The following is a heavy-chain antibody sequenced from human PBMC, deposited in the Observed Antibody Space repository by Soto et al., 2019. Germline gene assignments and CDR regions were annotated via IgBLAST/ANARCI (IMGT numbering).Heavy chain of an antibody. Sequence: QLQLQESGPGLVKPSETLSLTCSVSGGSISSSSYFWGWIRQPPGKGLEWIGSIYYSGSTYYNPSLTSRVTVSVDTSKARSSRKLRSATAADPAGYYRASHPSDVCFDPWGQGTLVTVSS. D-gene: IGHD3-16*01. CDR2: IYYSGST. CDR3: ASHPSDVCFDP. J-gene: IGHJ5*02. V-gene: IGHV4-39*01. CDR1: GGSISSSSYF.